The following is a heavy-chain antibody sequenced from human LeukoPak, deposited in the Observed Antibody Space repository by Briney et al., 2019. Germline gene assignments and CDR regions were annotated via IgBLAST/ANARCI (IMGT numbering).Heavy chain of an antibody. V-gene: IGHV3-23*01. CDR3: AIYEVAFWY. J-gene: IGHJ4*02. D-gene: IGHD3-3*01. CDR2: ITRSRPST. Sequence: RRAPGXXLYSVSAITRSRPSTYYADSVKGRFTISRDNSKNTLYLQMNSLRAEDTAVYYCAIYEVAFWYWGQGTLVTVSS.